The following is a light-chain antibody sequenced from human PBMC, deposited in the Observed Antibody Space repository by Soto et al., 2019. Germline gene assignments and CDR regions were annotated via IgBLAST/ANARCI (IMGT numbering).Light chain of an antibody. J-gene: IGKJ1*01. CDR3: QQYGRSPRT. CDR2: DAS. CDR1: RSLISTS. V-gene: IGKV3-20*01. Sequence: EIVLTQSPGTLSLSPGERAALSCRASRSLISTSLAWYQQRPGQAPRLLIYDASSRATGIPDRFSGSGSGTDFTLTINRLEPDDFAVYYCQQYGRSPRTFGQGTNVEL.